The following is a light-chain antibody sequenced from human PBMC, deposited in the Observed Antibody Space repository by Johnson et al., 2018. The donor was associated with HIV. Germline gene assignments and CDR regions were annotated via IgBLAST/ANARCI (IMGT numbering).Light chain of an antibody. J-gene: IGLJ1*01. CDR3: GTWDTSLSAPYV. CDR1: RSNIGSNF. CDR2: ENT. V-gene: IGLV1-51*02. Sequence: QSVLTQPPSVSAAPGQKVTISCSGSRSNIGSNFVSWYQKFPGTAPKLLIYENTKRPSGIPDRFSASKSATSATLVISGLQTGDEADYYCGTWDTSLSAPYVFGTGTKVTVL.